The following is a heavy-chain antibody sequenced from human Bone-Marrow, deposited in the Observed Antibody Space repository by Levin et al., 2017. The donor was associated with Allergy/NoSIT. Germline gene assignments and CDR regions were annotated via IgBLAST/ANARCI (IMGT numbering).Heavy chain of an antibody. CDR3: ARYGSKHGDFWSGYPFDY. D-gene: IGHD3-3*01. J-gene: IGHJ4*02. CDR1: GFTFSSYG. Sequence: PGGSLRLSCAASGFTFSSYGMHWVRQAPGKGLEWVAVIWYDGSNKYYADSVKGRFTISRDNSKNTLYLQMNSLRAEDTAVYYCARYGSKHGDFWSGYPFDYWGQGTLVTVSS. V-gene: IGHV3-33*01. CDR2: IWYDGSNK.